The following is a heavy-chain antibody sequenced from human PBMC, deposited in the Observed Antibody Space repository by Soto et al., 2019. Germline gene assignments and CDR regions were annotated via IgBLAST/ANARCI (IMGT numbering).Heavy chain of an antibody. V-gene: IGHV3-11*06. J-gene: IGHJ4*02. Sequence: GGSLRLSCAASGFTFSDYYMSWIRQAPGKGLEWVSYIGSGSSDTNYADSVRGRFTISRDNAKNSLYLQMNSLRAEDTAVYYCAKDKHAHTVATSTGRIFDYWGQGTLVTVSS. D-gene: IGHD5-12*01. CDR2: IGSGSSDT. CDR3: AKDKHAHTVATSTGRIFDY. CDR1: GFTFSDYY.